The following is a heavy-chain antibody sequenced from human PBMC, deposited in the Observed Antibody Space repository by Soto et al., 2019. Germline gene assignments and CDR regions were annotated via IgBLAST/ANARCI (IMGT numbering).Heavy chain of an antibody. J-gene: IGHJ4*02. CDR1: GFTFTRHS. D-gene: IGHD4-17*01. CDR2: ISDSSGTI. V-gene: IGHV3-48*02. Sequence: GGSLRLSCAASGFTFTRHSMNWVRQAAGKGLEWISYISDSSGTIYYADSVKGRFTISRDNVQNSLYLQMNSLRDEDTAVYYCSRDHYSSTTVTIMDYWVQGTQVTVSS. CDR3: SRDHYSSTTVTIMDY.